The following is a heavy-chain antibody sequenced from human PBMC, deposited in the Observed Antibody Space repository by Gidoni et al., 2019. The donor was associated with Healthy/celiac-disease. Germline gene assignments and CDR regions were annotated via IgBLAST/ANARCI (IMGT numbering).Heavy chain of an antibody. CDR2: ISYSGRT. D-gene: IGHD6-13*01. CDR3: ARFYSSSWPSKTRHFDY. Sequence: QVQLQESGPGMGTPSETLSLTCTVSGGSISGYYWSWSRQPPGKGLEWIGYISYSGRTNYNPSLKSRVTRSVDTSKNQFSLKLSSVTAADTAVYYCARFYSSSWPSKTRHFDYWGQGTLVTVSS. V-gene: IGHV4-59*01. J-gene: IGHJ4*02. CDR1: GGSISGYY.